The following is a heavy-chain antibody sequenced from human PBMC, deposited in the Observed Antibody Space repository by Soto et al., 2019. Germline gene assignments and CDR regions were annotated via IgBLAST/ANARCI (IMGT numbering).Heavy chain of an antibody. D-gene: IGHD2-8*02. V-gene: IGHV2-5*02. CDR3: AQVGFVWVGLGY. CDR2: IYWDDDK. CDR1: GFSLITTGVG. Sequence: QITLKESGPSLVKPTQTLTLTCTFSGFSLITTGVGVGWIRQPPGKALEWLALIYWDDDKRYSPSLKSRLTIXKXXSQNQVVLTMTNMDPVDTATYYCAQVGFVWVGLGYWGQGTLVTVSS. J-gene: IGHJ4*02.